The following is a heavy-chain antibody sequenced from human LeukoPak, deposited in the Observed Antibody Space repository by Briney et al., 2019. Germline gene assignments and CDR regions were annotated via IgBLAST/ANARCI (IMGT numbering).Heavy chain of an antibody. V-gene: IGHV4-59*12. Sequence: PSETLSLTCTVSGGSISSYYWSWIRQPPGKGLEWIGYIYYSGSTNYNPSLKSRVTISVDTSKNQFSLKLSSVTAADTAVYYCARATTYDILTGYFDYWGQGTLVTVSS. CDR3: ARATTYDILTGYFDY. CDR2: IYYSGST. CDR1: GGSISSYY. J-gene: IGHJ4*02. D-gene: IGHD3-9*01.